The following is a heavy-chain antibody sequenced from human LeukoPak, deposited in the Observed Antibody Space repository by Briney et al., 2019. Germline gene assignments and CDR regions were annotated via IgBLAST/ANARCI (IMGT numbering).Heavy chain of an antibody. CDR3: AKDRRYSYGTSFDY. Sequence: WGSLRLSCAASGFTFSSYAMNWVRQAPGKGLEWVSTISGSGGSTYYADSVKGRFTISRDNSKNTLYLQMNSLGAEDTAVYYCAKDRRYSYGTSFDYWGQGTLVTVSS. J-gene: IGHJ4*02. CDR2: ISGSGGST. V-gene: IGHV3-23*01. D-gene: IGHD5-18*01. CDR1: GFTFSSYA.